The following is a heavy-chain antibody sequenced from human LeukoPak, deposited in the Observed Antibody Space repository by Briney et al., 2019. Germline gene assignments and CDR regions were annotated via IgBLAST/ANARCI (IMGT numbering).Heavy chain of an antibody. CDR2: ISYDGSNI. CDR1: GFTFSTYG. V-gene: IGHV3-30*18. J-gene: IGHJ4*02. Sequence: GGSLRLSCAASGFTFSTYGMHWVRRAPGKGLEWVALISYDGSNIYYADSVKGRFTISRDRSMNTLYLQMNSLRGEDTAVYFCAKDSSPAYFDYWGQGTLVTVSS. CDR3: AKDSSPAYFDY. D-gene: IGHD6-6*01.